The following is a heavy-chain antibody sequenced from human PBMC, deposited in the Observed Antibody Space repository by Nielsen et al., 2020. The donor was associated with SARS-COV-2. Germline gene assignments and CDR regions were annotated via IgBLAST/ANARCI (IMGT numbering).Heavy chain of an antibody. CDR1: GFTFSDYY. CDR2: ISSSSPYT. CDR3: AREGSVVTTIIDH. J-gene: IGHJ4*02. V-gene: IGHV3-11*05. Sequence: GESLKISCAASGFTFSDYYMSWIRQAPGKGLEWVSYISSSSPYTNYADSVKGRFTISRDNTKNSLYLQMNSLRAEDTAVYYCAREGSVVTTIIDHWGQGTLVTVSS. D-gene: IGHD2-21*02.